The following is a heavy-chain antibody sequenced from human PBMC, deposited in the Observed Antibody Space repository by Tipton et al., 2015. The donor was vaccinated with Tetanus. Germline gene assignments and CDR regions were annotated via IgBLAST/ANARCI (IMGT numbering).Heavy chain of an antibody. Sequence: TLSLTCTVSGGSISSYYWSWIRQPAGKGLEWIGRIYTSGSTNYNPSLKSRITLSVATSKKQFSLRLTSVSAADTAVYYCARTRRLTDLPNSGSYFDSWGQGIVVTVSS. CDR2: IYTSGST. CDR3: ARTRRLTDLPNSGSYFDS. J-gene: IGHJ4*02. CDR1: GGSISSYY. V-gene: IGHV4-4*07. D-gene: IGHD1-26*01.